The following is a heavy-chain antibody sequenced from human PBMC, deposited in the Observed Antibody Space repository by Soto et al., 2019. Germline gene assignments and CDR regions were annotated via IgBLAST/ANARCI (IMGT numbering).Heavy chain of an antibody. CDR2: IYYSGTT. J-gene: IGHJ6*03. V-gene: IGHV4-39*01. Sequence: PSETLSLTCTVSGGSISGSSYYWGWVRQPPGRGLEWIGSIYYSGTTYYNPSLKSRVTISVDTSRNQFSLKLSSVTAADTAVYYCARLFTIFGVAKEYYYMDVWGKGTTVTVSS. CDR1: GGSISGSSYY. D-gene: IGHD3-3*01. CDR3: ARLFTIFGVAKEYYYMDV.